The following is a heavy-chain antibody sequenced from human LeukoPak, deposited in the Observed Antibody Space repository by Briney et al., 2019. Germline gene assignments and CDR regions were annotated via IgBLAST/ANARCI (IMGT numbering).Heavy chain of an antibody. Sequence: PGGSLRLSCAASGFTFSSYGMHWVRQAPGEGLEWVAVISYDGSNKYYADSVKGRFTISRDNSKNTLYLQMNSLRAEDTAVYYCAKAYYYDSSGYAREGYFDYWGQGTLVTVSS. J-gene: IGHJ4*02. D-gene: IGHD3-22*01. V-gene: IGHV3-30*18. CDR3: AKAYYYDSSGYAREGYFDY. CDR2: ISYDGSNK. CDR1: GFTFSSYG.